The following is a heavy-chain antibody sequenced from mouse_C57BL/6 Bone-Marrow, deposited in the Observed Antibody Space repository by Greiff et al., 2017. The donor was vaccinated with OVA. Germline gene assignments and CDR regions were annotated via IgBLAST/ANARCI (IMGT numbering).Heavy chain of an antibody. CDR2: INYDGSST. CDR1: GFTFSDYY. V-gene: IGHV5-16*01. J-gene: IGHJ1*03. D-gene: IGHD1-1*01. Sequence: EVMLVESAGGLVQPGSSMKLSCTASGFTFSDYYMAWVRQVPEKGLEWVANINYDGSSTYYLDSLKSRFIISRDNAKNILYLQMSSLKSEDTATYYCARVVYYYGSSYGWYFDVWGTGTTVTVSS. CDR3: ARVVYYYGSSYGWYFDV.